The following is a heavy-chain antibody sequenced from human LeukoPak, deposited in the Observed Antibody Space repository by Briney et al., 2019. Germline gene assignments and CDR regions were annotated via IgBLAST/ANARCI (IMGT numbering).Heavy chain of an antibody. J-gene: IGHJ4*02. Sequence: PGGSLRLSCAASGFTFSSYWMSWVRQAPGKGLEWVANIKQDGSEKYYVDSVKGRFTISRDNAKNSLYLQTNSLRAEDTAVYYCARDPDSSGYYSDYWGQGTLVTVSS. CDR3: ARDPDSSGYYSDY. V-gene: IGHV3-7*04. CDR1: GFTFSSYW. D-gene: IGHD3-22*01. CDR2: IKQDGSEK.